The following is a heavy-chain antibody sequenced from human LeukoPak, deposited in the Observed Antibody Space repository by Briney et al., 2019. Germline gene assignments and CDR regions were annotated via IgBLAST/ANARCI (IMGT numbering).Heavy chain of an antibody. J-gene: IGHJ1*01. Sequence: ASVKVSCKASGYTFTGYYMHWVRQAPGQGLEWMGWINPNSGSTNYPQKFQARVTMTRDTSISTAYMELSRLRSDDTAVYYCAREAPGVYCSGGSCYSGSEYFQHWGQGTLVTVSS. V-gene: IGHV1-2*02. CDR2: INPNSGST. D-gene: IGHD2-15*01. CDR1: GYTFTGYY. CDR3: AREAPGVYCSGGSCYSGSEYFQH.